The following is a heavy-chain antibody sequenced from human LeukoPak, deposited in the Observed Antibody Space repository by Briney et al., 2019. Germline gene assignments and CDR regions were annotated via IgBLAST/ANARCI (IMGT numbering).Heavy chain of an antibody. Sequence: SSETLSLTCTVSGGSISSYYWSWIRQPAGKGLEWIGRIYTSGSTNYNPSLKSRVTMSVDTSKNQFSLKLSSVTAADTAVYYCAREGDCSSTNCYRAEADWFDPWGQGTLVTVSS. CDR3: AREGDCSSTNCYRAEADWFDP. V-gene: IGHV4-4*07. CDR2: IYTSGST. J-gene: IGHJ5*02. D-gene: IGHD2-2*02. CDR1: GGSISSYY.